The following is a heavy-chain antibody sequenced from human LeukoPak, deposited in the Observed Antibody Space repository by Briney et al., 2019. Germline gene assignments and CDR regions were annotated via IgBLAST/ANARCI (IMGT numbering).Heavy chain of an antibody. D-gene: IGHD2-15*01. CDR2: INTNTGNP. Sequence: ASVRVSCKASGYTFTSYAMNWVRQAPGQGLEWMGWINTNTGNPTYAQGFTGRFVFSLDTSVSTAYLQISSLKAEDTAVYYCARDSSTDIVVVVAATVFDYWGQGTLVTVSS. V-gene: IGHV7-4-1*02. CDR3: ARDSSTDIVVVVAATVFDY. J-gene: IGHJ4*02. CDR1: GYTFTSYA.